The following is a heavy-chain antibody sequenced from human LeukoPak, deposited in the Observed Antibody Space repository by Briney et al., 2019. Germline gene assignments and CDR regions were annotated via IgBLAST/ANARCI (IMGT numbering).Heavy chain of an antibody. V-gene: IGHV3-74*01. CDR2: INGDGSST. J-gene: IGHJ5*02. CDR1: GFTSSSYA. CDR3: ARDRGYQMVDP. Sequence: PGGSLRLSCSASGFTSSSYAMHWVRQAPGKGLVWVSRINGDGSSTDYADSVKGRFTISRDNAKNTLYLQMNSLTAEDTAVYYCARDRGYQMVDPWGQGTLVTVSS. D-gene: IGHD5-12*01.